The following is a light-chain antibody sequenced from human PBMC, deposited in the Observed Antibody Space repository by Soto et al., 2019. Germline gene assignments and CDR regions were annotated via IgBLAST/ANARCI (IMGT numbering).Light chain of an antibody. CDR1: SSDVGAYNY. J-gene: IGLJ3*02. Sequence: QSALTQAPSASGSPGQSVTISCTGTSSDVGAYNYVSWYQQHAGKAPKLVIYEVTKRPSGVPDRFSGSKSANTASLTVSGLQAEDEADYYCSSFASSNTWVFGGGTQLIVL. CDR2: EVT. CDR3: SSFASSNTWV. V-gene: IGLV2-8*01.